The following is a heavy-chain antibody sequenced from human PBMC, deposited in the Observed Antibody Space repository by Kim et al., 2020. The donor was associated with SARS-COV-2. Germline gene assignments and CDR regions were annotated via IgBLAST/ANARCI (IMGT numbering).Heavy chain of an antibody. V-gene: IGHV4-39*01. J-gene: IGHJ4*02. D-gene: IGHD4-17*01. CDR3: VRHVGDYRILQIDT. CDR1: GDSMTTSHYY. Sequence: SETLSLTCTVSGDSMTTSHYYWGWIRQPPGKGLGWVGSFYYTGTTYYTPSLKSRISISGDTSKNEFSLELTSVTAADTAVYFCVRHVGDYRILQIDTWGPGTLVTVSS. CDR2: FYYTGTT.